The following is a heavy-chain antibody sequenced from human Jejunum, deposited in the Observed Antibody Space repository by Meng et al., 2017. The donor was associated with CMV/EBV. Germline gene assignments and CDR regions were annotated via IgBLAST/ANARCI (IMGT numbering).Heavy chain of an antibody. Sequence: ASGFRFSTYAMSWVRQAPGKGLEWVSGITGRGYTTYYADSVKGRFTISRDNSKNTLYLQMNSLRAEDTAVYYCAKPVAVAGTSYFDYWGQGTLVTVSS. CDR3: AKPVAVAGTSYFDY. CDR1: GFRFSTYA. CDR2: ITGRGYTT. D-gene: IGHD6-19*01. J-gene: IGHJ4*02. V-gene: IGHV3-23*01.